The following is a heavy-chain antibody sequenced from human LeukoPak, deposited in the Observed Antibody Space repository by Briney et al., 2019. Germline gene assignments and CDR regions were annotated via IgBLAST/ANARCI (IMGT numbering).Heavy chain of an antibody. CDR1: GGSISSYY. Sequence: SETLSLTCTVSGGSISSYYWSWIRQPPGKGLEWIGYIYYSGSTNYNPSLKSRVTISVDTSKNQFSLRLSSVTAADTAVYYCARQHLRSPLYVAVDYWGQGTLVTVSS. D-gene: IGHD3-16*01. V-gene: IGHV4-59*08. CDR2: IYYSGST. J-gene: IGHJ4*02. CDR3: ARQHLRSPLYVAVDY.